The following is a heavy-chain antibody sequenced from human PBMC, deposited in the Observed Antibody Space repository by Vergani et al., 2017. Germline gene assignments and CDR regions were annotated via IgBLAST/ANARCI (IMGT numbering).Heavy chain of an antibody. Sequence: QVHLVESGGGVVQPGRSLRLSCVVSGYTSSYYGMHWVRQAPGKGLEWVAGISYDGTQKYYADSVKCRFTISRDNSKSTLYLQMNSLRTEDTAVYYCATKSCGTPGCQIGYFREWGQGTLVTVSS. D-gene: IGHD1-1*01. V-gene: IGHV3-30*03. CDR3: ATKSCGTPGCQIGYFRE. CDR1: GYTSSYYG. J-gene: IGHJ1*01. CDR2: ISYDGTQK.